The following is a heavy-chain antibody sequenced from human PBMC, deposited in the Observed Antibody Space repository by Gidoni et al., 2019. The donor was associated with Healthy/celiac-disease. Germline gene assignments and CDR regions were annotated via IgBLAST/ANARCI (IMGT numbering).Heavy chain of an antibody. CDR1: GFTFRSYA. Sequence: QVQLVESGGGVVQPGRYLRLSCAASGFTFRSYAMHGVRQAPGKGLEWLAVISDDGSNKDYADSGKGRFTISRDNSKNTLYLQMNSLRAEDTAVYYCAREYSSSSYFIAAAGPNFDYWGQGTLVTVSS. V-gene: IGHV3-30*04. J-gene: IGHJ4*02. D-gene: IGHD6-13*01. CDR2: ISDDGSNK. CDR3: AREYSSSSYFIAAAGPNFDY.